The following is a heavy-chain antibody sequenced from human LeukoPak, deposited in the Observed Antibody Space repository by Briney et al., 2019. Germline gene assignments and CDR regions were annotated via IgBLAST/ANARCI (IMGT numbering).Heavy chain of an antibody. V-gene: IGHV1-69*13. CDR1: GGTFISYA. Sequence: SVKVSCKASGGTFISYAISWVRQAPGQGLEWMGGIIPIFGTANYAQKFQGRVTITADESTSTAYMELSSLRSEDTAVYYCASNSGYYRDYDYWGQGTLVTVSS. CDR3: ASNSGYYRDYDY. CDR2: IIPIFGTA. J-gene: IGHJ4*02. D-gene: IGHD3-22*01.